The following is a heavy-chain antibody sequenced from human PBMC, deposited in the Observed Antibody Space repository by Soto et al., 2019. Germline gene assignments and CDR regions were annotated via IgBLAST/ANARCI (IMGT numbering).Heavy chain of an antibody. Sequence: QVQLQESGPGLVKASETLSLTCSVSGVSVSGGTYYWSWIRQPPGKGLEWVGYVFYTGSTNYNPSLKSRVTISVDTSKNQFSLKLSSVTAADTAVYFCARGYCSGGSCYSGARFVYWGQGTLVTVSS. V-gene: IGHV4-61*01. CDR1: GVSVSGGTYY. J-gene: IGHJ4*02. CDR2: VFYTGST. CDR3: ARGYCSGGSCYSGARFVY. D-gene: IGHD2-15*01.